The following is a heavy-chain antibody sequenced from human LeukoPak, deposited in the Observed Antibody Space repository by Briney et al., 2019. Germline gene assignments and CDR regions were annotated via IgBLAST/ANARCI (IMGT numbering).Heavy chain of an antibody. Sequence: GGSLRLSCAGSGFIFNNYVMHWVRQPPGKGLEWVSGISWNSGSIDYADSVKGRFTISRDNAKNSLYLQMNSLRVEDTAFYYCAKDNRRHYTSGPNPDSLHWGQGTLVTVSS. CDR3: AKDNRRHYTSGPNPDSLH. V-gene: IGHV3-9*01. J-gene: IGHJ4*02. CDR2: ISWNSGSI. CDR1: GFIFNNYV. D-gene: IGHD6-19*01.